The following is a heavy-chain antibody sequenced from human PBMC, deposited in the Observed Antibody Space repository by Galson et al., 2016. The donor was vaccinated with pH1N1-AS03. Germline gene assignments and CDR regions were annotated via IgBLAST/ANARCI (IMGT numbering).Heavy chain of an antibody. CDR2: FGSGRDI. Sequence: SLRLSCAASGFPFENFALSWVRQAPGKGLEWLAAFGSGRDIFYTKSVRGRFTISRDNSKSMLFLEMPNLRVEDTAIYYCAKERGWDYGQYHFDVWGPGTSVTVS. J-gene: IGHJ6*02. D-gene: IGHD4/OR15-4a*01. CDR1: GFPFENFA. V-gene: IGHV3-23*01. CDR3: AKERGWDYGQYHFDV.